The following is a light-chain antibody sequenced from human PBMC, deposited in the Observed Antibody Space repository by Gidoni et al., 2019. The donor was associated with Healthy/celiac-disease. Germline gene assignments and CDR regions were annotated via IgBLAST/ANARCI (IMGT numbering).Light chain of an antibody. Sequence: DIRMTQSPASLSAFVGDRVTITCRASEDIRTYLHWYQQKPGKVPNLLIYAASTLQSGVPSRFSGSGSGTHFTLTITVLQPEDCATYYCQQSDSIPRTFGQXTKVDLK. J-gene: IGKJ2*01. V-gene: IGKV1-39*01. CDR3: QQSDSIPRT. CDR2: AAS. CDR1: EDIRTY.